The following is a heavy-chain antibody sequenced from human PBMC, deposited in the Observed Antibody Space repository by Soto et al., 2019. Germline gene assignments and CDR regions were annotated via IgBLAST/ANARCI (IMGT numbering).Heavy chain of an antibody. CDR3: ARSVAVPGAHIDY. CDR1: GGSISGSY. D-gene: IGHD6-19*01. Sequence: SETLSLTCIVSGGSISGSYWIWTRQSPGKGLEWLGYVYYTGSTNYSPSLRSRVSISVDTSKNEFSLRLSSVTAADTAVYFCARSVAVPGAHIDYWGQGTQVTVSS. CDR2: VYYTGST. J-gene: IGHJ4*02. V-gene: IGHV4-59*01.